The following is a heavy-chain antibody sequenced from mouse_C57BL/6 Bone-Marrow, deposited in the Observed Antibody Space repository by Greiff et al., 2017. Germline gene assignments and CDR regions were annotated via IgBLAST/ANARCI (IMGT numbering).Heavy chain of an antibody. D-gene: IGHD4-1*01. Sequence: QVQLQQSGPGLVQPSQSLSITCTVSGFSLTSYGVHWVRQSPGKGLEWLGVIWSGGSTDYNAAFISSLSISKDNSKSQVFFKMNSLQADDTAIYYCARNWDRFAYWGQGTLVTVSA. CDR2: IWSGGST. V-gene: IGHV2-2*01. CDR1: GFSLTSYG. CDR3: ARNWDRFAY. J-gene: IGHJ3*01.